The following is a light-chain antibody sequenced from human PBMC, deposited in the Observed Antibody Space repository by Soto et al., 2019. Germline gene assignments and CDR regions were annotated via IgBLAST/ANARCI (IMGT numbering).Light chain of an antibody. J-gene: IGKJ4*01. CDR3: QQFSSYPLT. V-gene: IGKV3-20*01. CDR1: QSLSSNY. CDR2: GVS. Sequence: EIVLTQSPGTLSLSPGERATLSCRSSQSLSSNYLAWYQQKPGQAPRLLIYGVSSRATGIPDRFSGGGSGTDFTLTISRLEPEDFAVYYCQQFSSYPLTFGGGTKVDI.